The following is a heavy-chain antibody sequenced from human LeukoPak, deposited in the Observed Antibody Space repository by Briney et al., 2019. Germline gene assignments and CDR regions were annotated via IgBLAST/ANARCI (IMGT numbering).Heavy chain of an antibody. CDR3: ARMYYYDSSGYSYGLGVGAFDI. CDR2: ISTSSSYI. V-gene: IGHV3-21*04. CDR1: GFTFSSYW. Sequence: GGSLRLSCAASGFTFSSYWMSWVRQAPGKGLEWVSSISTSSSYIYYADSVKGRFTISRDNAKNSLYLQMNSLRAEDTALYYCARMYYYDSSGYSYGLGVGAFDIWGQGTMVTVSS. D-gene: IGHD3-22*01. J-gene: IGHJ3*02.